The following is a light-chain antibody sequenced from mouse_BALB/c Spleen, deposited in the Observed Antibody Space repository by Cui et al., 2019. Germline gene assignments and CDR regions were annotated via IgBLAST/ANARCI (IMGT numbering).Light chain of an antibody. CDR2: SGS. CDR1: KSISKY. J-gene: IGKJ4*01. V-gene: IGKV16-104*01. Sequence: DVQITQSPYYLAASPGETITINCRASKSISKYLAWYQEKPGKTNKLLIYSGSTLQSGIPSRFSGSGSGTDFTLTISSLEPEDFAMYYCQQHNEYPFTFGSGTKLEIK. CDR3: QQHNEYPFT.